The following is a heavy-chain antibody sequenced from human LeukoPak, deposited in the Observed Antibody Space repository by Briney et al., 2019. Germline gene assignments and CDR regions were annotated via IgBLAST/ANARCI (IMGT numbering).Heavy chain of an antibody. D-gene: IGHD5-18*01. CDR3: ARVVDTAMVLYGAFDI. J-gene: IGHJ3*02. Sequence: GGSLRLSCAASGFTFSSYSMNWVRQAPGKGLEWVSSISSSSSYIYYADSVKGRFTISRDNAKKSLYLEMNSLRAEDTAVYYCARVVDTAMVLYGAFDIWGQGTMVTVSS. V-gene: IGHV3-21*01. CDR1: GFTFSSYS. CDR2: ISSSSSYI.